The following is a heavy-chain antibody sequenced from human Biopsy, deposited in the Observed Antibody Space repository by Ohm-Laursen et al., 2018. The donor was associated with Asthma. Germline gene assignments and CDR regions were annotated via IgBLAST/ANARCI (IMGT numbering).Heavy chain of an antibody. D-gene: IGHD6-13*01. CDR1: GYPFIGYH. J-gene: IGHJ5*02. Sequence: ASVKVSCKASGYPFIGYHIHWMRQAPGQGLEWMGRINPNSGATNYAQKFQGRVTMTRDTPISTAYMEVSRLGSDDTAVYYCARGQKSAGDRWFDPWGQGTLVTVSS. CDR3: ARGQKSAGDRWFDP. CDR2: INPNSGAT. V-gene: IGHV1-2*06.